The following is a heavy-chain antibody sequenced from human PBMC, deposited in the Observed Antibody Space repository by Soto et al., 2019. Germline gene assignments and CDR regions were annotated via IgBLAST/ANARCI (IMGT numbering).Heavy chain of an antibody. CDR1: GNSFTNFW. CDR3: ARLNAGYPHYFDY. V-gene: IGHV5-51*01. Sequence: GESLKISGKGSGNSFTNFWIGWVLQMPGKGLEWMGIIHPADSDTRYSPSFQGQVTISADKSISTAYLQWSSLKAPDTAMYYCARLNAGYPHYFDYWGQGTLVTVSS. CDR2: IHPADSDT. D-gene: IGHD5-12*01. J-gene: IGHJ4*02.